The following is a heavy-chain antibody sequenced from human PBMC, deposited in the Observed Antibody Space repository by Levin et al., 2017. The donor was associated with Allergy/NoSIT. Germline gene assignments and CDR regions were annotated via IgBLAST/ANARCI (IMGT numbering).Heavy chain of an antibody. CDR2: IYSSGST. CDR3: ATTVNSNWQNDY. Sequence: GESLKISCAASGFTVSSRYLSWVRQAPGKGLEWVSIIYSSGSTYYADSVKGRFTISRDNSKNTLYLQMNSLRAEDTAVYYCATTVNSNWQNDYWGQGTLVTVSS. D-gene: IGHD6-13*01. CDR1: GFTVSSRY. V-gene: IGHV3-53*01. J-gene: IGHJ4*02.